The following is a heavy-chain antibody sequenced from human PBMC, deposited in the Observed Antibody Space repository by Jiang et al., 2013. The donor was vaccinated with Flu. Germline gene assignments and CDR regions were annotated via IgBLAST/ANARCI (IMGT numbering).Heavy chain of an antibody. D-gene: IGHD5-18*01. Sequence: KSRITINPDTSKNQFSLQLNSVTPEDTAVYYCAREGRIQLWLEYYFDYWGQGTLVTVSS. CDR3: AREGRIQLWLEYYFDY. J-gene: IGHJ4*02. V-gene: IGHV6-1*01.